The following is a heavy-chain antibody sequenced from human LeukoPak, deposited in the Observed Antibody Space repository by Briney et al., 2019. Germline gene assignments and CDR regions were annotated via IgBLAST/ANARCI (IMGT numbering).Heavy chain of an antibody. CDR1: GFTFSSYA. V-gene: IGHV3-23*01. J-gene: IGHJ4*02. CDR2: ISGSGGST. Sequence: TGGSLRLSCAASGFTFSSYAMSWVRQAPGKGLEWVSAISGSGGSTYYADPVRGRFTISRDTSKNTLYLQMNSLRAEDTAVYYCAKLFEGGAAASFDYWGQGTLVTVS. CDR3: AKLFEGGAAASFDY. D-gene: IGHD6-13*01.